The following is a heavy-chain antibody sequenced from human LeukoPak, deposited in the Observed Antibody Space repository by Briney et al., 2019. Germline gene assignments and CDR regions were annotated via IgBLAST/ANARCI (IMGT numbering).Heavy chain of an antibody. CDR1: GGSISSGDYY. D-gene: IGHD2-15*01. J-gene: IGHJ5*02. Sequence: SETLSLTCTVSGGSISSGDYYWSWIRQPPGKGLEWIGYIYYSGSTYYSPSLKSRVTISVDTSKNQFSLQLNSVTPEDTAVYYCARALYCSGGSCPGKKNWFDPWGQGTLVTVSS. V-gene: IGHV4-30-4*01. CDR2: IYYSGST. CDR3: ARALYCSGGSCPGKKNWFDP.